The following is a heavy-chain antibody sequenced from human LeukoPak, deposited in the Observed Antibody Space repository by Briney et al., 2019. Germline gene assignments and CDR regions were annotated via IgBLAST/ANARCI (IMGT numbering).Heavy chain of an antibody. CDR1: GFTFSSYA. CDR3: AKDRGSGWLLRSFDY. V-gene: IGHV3-23*01. Sequence: HPGGSLRLSCAASGFTFSSYAMSWVRQAPGKGLEWVSAISGSGGSTYYADSVKGRFTISRDNSKNTLYLQMNSLRAEDTAVYYCAKDRGSGWLLRSFDYWGQGTLVTVSS. J-gene: IGHJ4*02. D-gene: IGHD2-15*01. CDR2: ISGSGGST.